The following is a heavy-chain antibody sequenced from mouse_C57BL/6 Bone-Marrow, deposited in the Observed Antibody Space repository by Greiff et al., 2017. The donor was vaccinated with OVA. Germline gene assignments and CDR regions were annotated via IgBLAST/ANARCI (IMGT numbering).Heavy chain of an antibody. J-gene: IGHJ2*01. CDR1: GFTFSSYA. D-gene: IGHD1-1*01. Sequence: EVQRVESGGGLVKPGGSLKLSCAASGFTFSSYAMSWVRQTPEKRLEWVATISDGGSYTYYPDNVKGRFTISRDNAKNNLYLQMSHLKSEDTAMYYCARGSHYYGSSYWGQGTTLTVSS. CDR2: ISDGGSYT. V-gene: IGHV5-4*01. CDR3: ARGSHYYGSSY.